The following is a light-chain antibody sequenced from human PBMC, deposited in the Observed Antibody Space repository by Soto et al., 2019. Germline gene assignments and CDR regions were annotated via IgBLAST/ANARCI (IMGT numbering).Light chain of an antibody. CDR3: SSYSRSSTGLV. J-gene: IGLJ2*01. Sequence: QSALTQPASVSGSPGQSITISCTGTSSDIGGYNYVSWYQHHPGKVPKLIIYDVNNRPSGVSNRFSGSKSGHTASLTISGLQDEDEADYYCSSYSRSSTGLVFGGGTKLTVL. CDR1: SSDIGGYNY. CDR2: DVN. V-gene: IGLV2-14*03.